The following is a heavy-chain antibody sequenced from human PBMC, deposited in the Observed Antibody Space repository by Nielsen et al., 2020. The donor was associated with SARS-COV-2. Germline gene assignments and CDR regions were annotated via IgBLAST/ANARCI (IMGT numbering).Heavy chain of an antibody. CDR2: ISYDGSNK. Sequence: GGSLRLSCAASGFTFSSYAMHWVRQAPGKGLEWVAVISYDGSNKYYADSVKGRFTISRDNSKNTLYLQMSSLRAEDTAVYYCARDAPYYDSLTGYSVDYGFDVWGHGTTVTVSS. J-gene: IGHJ6*02. CDR1: GFTFSSYA. D-gene: IGHD3-9*01. V-gene: IGHV3-30*14. CDR3: ARDAPYYDSLTGYSVDYGFDV.